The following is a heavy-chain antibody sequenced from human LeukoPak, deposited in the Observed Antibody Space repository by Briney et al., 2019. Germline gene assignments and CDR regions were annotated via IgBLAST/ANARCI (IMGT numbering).Heavy chain of an antibody. J-gene: IGHJ6*03. Sequence: SETLSLTCTVSGGSISSYYWSWIRQPPGKGLEWIGYIYYSGSTNYNPSLKSRVTISVDTSKNQFSLKLSSVTAADTAVYYCARGGYGSGSTTEDYYYYYMDVWGKGTTVTVSS. CDR2: IYYSGST. CDR3: ARGGYGSGSTTEDYYYYYMDV. V-gene: IGHV4-59*01. D-gene: IGHD3-10*01. CDR1: GGSISSYY.